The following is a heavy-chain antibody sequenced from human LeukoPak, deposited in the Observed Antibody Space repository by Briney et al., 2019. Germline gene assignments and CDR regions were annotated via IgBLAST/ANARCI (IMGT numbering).Heavy chain of an antibody. CDR2: IGTAGDT. Sequence: PGGSLRLSCAASGFTFSSYDMHWVRQATGKGLEWVSAIGTAGDTYYPGSVKGRFTISRENAKNSLYLQMNSQRAGDTAVYYCARDRGIYGMDDWGQGTTVTVSS. CDR1: GFTFSSYD. V-gene: IGHV3-13*01. J-gene: IGHJ6*02. D-gene: IGHD3-10*01. CDR3: ARDRGIYGMDD.